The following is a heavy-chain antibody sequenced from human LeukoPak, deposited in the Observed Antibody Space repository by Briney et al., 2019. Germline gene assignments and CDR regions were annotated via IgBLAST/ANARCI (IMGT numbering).Heavy chain of an antibody. CDR1: GFTFSSYA. CDR2: ISSSGSTI. V-gene: IGHV3-48*04. D-gene: IGHD3-22*01. J-gene: IGHJ4*02. Sequence: AGGSLRLSCAASGFTFSSYAMHWVRQAPGKGLEWVSYISSSGSTIYYADSVKGRFTISRDNAKNSLYLQMNSLRAEDTAVYYCARTYYYDSSGQEVFDYWGQGTLVTVSS. CDR3: ARTYYYDSSGQEVFDY.